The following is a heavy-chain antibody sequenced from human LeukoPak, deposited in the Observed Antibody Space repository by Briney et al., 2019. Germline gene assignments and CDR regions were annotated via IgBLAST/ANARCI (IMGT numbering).Heavy chain of an antibody. J-gene: IGHJ4*02. D-gene: IGHD2-2*01. V-gene: IGHV4-30-4*07. CDR2: IYYSGST. CDR3: ARAYGGCSSTSCYSDPYYFDY. Sequence: TSETLSLTCAVSGGSISSGGYSWSWIRQPPGKGLEWIGYIYYSGSTYYNPSLKSRVTISVDTSKNQFSLKLSSVTAADTAVYYCARAYGGCSSTSCYSDPYYFDYWGQGTLVTVSS. CDR1: GGSISSGGYS.